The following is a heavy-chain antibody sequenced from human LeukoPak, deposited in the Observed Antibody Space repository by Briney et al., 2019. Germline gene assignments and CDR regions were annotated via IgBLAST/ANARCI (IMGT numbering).Heavy chain of an antibody. CDR2: INHSGST. D-gene: IGHD2-2*01. V-gene: IGHV4-34*01. Sequence: SETLSLTCAVYGGSFSGYYWRWIRQPPGKGLEWIGEINHSGSTNYNTSLKSRVTISVDTSKNQFSLKLSSVTAADTAVYYCARASDCSSTSCYSPNNMDVWGKGTTVTVSS. CDR1: GGSFSGYY. J-gene: IGHJ6*03. CDR3: ARASDCSSTSCYSPNNMDV.